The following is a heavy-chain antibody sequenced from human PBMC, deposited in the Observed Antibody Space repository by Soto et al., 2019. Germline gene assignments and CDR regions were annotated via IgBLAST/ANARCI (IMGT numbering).Heavy chain of an antibody. V-gene: IGHV3-48*01. D-gene: IGHD2-8*01. CDR2: ISTSSTTI. Sequence: EVQLVESGGGLVQPGGSLRLSCAASGLTFSSYSMNWVRQAPGKGLEWVSDISTSSTTIHYADSVKVRFTISRDNAKNSLYLQMNSLRAEDTSVYYCVMGYYFDYWGQGTLVTVSS. J-gene: IGHJ4*02. CDR1: GLTFSSYS. CDR3: VMGYYFDY.